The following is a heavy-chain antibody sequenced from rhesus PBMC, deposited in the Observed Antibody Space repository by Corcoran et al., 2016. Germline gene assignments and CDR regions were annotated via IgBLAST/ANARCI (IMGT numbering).Heavy chain of an antibody. CDR1: GGSISSNY. Sequence: QLQLQESGPGLVKPSETLSLTCAVSGGSISSNYWSWIRQPPGKGLEWIVRISGSGGSTDYNPSLKRRVTISTDTSKNQFSMKLSSVTAADTAVYYCASCSSTYCSYNRFDVWGPGVLVTVSS. CDR2: ISGSGGST. V-gene: IGHV4-173*01. CDR3: ASCSSTYCSYNRFDV. J-gene: IGHJ5-1*01. D-gene: IGHD2-15*01.